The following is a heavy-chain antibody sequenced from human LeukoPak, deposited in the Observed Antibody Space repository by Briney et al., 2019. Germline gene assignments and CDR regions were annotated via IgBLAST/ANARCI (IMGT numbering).Heavy chain of an antibody. D-gene: IGHD6-13*01. CDR2: ISSSSSYI. V-gene: IGHV3-21*01. J-gene: IGHJ4*02. CDR1: GFTFSSYS. Sequence: PGGSLRLSCAASGFTFSSYSMNWVRQAPGERLEWVSSISSSSSYIYYADSVKGRFTIPRDDAKNSLFLQMNSLRAEDTAVYYCASSIAAAGTGLDYWGQGTLVTVSS. CDR3: ASSIAAAGTGLDY.